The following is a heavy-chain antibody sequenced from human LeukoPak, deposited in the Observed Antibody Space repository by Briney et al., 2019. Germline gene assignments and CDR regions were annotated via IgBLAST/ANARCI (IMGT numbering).Heavy chain of an antibody. J-gene: IGHJ4*02. D-gene: IGHD3-9*01. Sequence: SVKVSCKASGGTFSSYAISWVRQAPGQGLEWMGGIIPIFGTANYAQKFQGRVTITADESTSTAYMELSSLRSEDTAVYYCARDRGYDILTGYSDLDYWGQGTLVTVSS. CDR2: IIPIFGTA. CDR3: ARDRGYDILTGYSDLDY. V-gene: IGHV1-69*13. CDR1: GGTFSSYA.